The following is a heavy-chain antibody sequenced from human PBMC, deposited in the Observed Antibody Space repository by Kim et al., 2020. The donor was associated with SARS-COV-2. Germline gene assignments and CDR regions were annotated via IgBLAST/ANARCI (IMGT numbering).Heavy chain of an antibody. Sequence: PTLQSRVTISVDTSKNLFSLKLSSVTAADTAVYYCARVGNYNWNDVAFDYWGQGTLVTVSS. V-gene: IGHV4-59*01. J-gene: IGHJ4*02. CDR3: ARVGNYNWNDVAFDY. D-gene: IGHD1-20*01.